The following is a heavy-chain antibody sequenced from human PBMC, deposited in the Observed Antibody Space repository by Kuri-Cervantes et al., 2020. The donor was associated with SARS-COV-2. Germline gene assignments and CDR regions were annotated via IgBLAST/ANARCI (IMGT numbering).Heavy chain of an antibody. V-gene: IGHV1-18*01. D-gene: IGHD5-24*01. CDR2: ISAYNGNT. CDR3: GRVDMSTDSDY. CDR1: GYTFTSYG. J-gene: IGHJ4*02. Sequence: ASVKVSCKASGYTFTSYGISWVRQAPGQGLEWMGWISAYNGNTNYAQKLQGRLTMTTDTSTSTAYMELRSLRSDDTAVYYCGRVDMSTDSDYWGQGTLVTVSS.